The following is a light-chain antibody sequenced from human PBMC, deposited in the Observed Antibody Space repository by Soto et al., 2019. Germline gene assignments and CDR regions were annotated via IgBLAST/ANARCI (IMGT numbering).Light chain of an antibody. V-gene: IGLV2-14*01. Sequence: QSALTQPASVSGSPGQSITISCTGTSSDVGGYNYVSWYQQHPGKAPKLMIYDVSNRPSGVSNRFSGSKSGNTASLTISGLQAEDEADYYGSSYTSSSTIVFGTGTKLPVL. CDR3: SSYTSSSTIV. CDR1: SSDVGGYNY. J-gene: IGLJ1*01. CDR2: DVS.